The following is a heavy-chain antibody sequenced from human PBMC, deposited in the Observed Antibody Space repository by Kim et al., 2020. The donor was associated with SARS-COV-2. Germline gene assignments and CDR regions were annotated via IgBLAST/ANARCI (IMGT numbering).Heavy chain of an antibody. V-gene: IGHV3-30*03. J-gene: IGHJ4*02. CDR3: ARDGGYYYDTSDAKTYFIDY. CDR2: ISDDGSNT. D-gene: IGHD3-22*01. CDR1: GFSFSSYG. Sequence: GGSLRLSCAASGFSFSSYGVHWVRQAPGKGLEWVAVISDDGSNTYYGDSGKGRFTISRDNSKNTLYLQMNSLRAEDTAVYYCARDGGYYYDTSDAKTYFIDYWGQGTLVT.